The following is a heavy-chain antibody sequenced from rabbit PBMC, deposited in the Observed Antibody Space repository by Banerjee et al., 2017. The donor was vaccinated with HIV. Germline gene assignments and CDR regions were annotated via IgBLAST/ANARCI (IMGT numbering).Heavy chain of an antibody. Sequence: QLKESGGGLVQPGGSLKLSCKASGFDFSRYYMSWVRQAPGMGLEWIGYIDPVVGSTYYATWVNGRFTISSHNAQNTLYLQLNSLTVADTATYFCARDSAGREDFNLWGPGTLVTVS. CDR2: IDPVVGST. CDR1: GFDFSRYY. CDR3: ARDSAGREDFNL. D-gene: IGHD4-2*01. V-gene: IGHV1S7*01. J-gene: IGHJ4*01.